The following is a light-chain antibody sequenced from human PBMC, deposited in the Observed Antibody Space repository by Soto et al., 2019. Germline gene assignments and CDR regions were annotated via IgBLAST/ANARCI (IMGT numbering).Light chain of an antibody. Sequence: VLTQSRGTLAVSPGDRATLSCLASETVATILAWYQQKPGQAPRLLISGASTRAAGITDRFRGSGSGTEFTLTISCLRSEDSAIYYCQQYFEWPPMTFGQGTKVDIK. CDR1: ETVATI. CDR3: QQYFEWPPMT. J-gene: IGKJ1*01. V-gene: IGKV3-15*01. CDR2: GAS.